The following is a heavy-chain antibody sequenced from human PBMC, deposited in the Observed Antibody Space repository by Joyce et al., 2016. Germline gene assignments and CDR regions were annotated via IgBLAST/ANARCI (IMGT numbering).Heavy chain of an antibody. J-gene: IGHJ2*01. CDR2: VYLHGLT. D-gene: IGHD1-20*01. V-gene: IGHV4-38-2*01. CDR3: ARRPYNFHTPLGSDWYFDL. Sequence: QVQLQESGPGMVKPSETLSLTCGVSGLSFDLHSFWGWIRQPPGKGLEGIGTVYLHGLTNYSPSRKSRVTIAMDTSKNQFSLNLNSLTAADTAVYFCARRPYNFHTPLGSDWYFDLWGRGTLVTVSS. CDR1: GLSFDLHSF.